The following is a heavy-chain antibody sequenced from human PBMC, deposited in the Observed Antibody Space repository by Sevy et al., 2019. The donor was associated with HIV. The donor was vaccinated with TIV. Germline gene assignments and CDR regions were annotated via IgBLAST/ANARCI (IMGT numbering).Heavy chain of an antibody. J-gene: IGHJ4*02. CDR2: INQDGSKI. Sequence: GGSLRLSCAASGFTFTTYWMTWVRQAPGKGLEWVANINQDGSKINYVDSVKGRFIISRDNAKKSLYVQMNSLRADDTAVYYCARVGIFEKSGRQYRFMDYWGQGTLVTVSS. CDR1: GFTFTTYW. V-gene: IGHV3-7*01. D-gene: IGHD3-10*01. CDR3: ARVGIFEKSGRQYRFMDY.